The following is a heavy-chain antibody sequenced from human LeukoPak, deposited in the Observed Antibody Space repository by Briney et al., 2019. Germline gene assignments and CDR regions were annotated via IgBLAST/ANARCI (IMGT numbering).Heavy chain of an antibody. CDR2: IKQDGSEK. D-gene: IGHD3-9*01. Sequence: SGGSLRLSCAASGFTFDDYGMSWVRQAPGKGLEWVANIKQDGSEKYYVDSVKGRFTISRDNAKNSLYLQMNSLRAEDTAVYYCARVLYDILTGYYFDYWGQGTLVTVSS. CDR1: GFTFDDYG. J-gene: IGHJ4*02. CDR3: ARVLYDILTGYYFDY. V-gene: IGHV3-7*01.